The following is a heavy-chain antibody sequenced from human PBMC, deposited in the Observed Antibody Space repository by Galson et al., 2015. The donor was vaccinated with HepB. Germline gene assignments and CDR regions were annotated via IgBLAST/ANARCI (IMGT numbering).Heavy chain of an antibody. V-gene: IGHV3-21*01. Sequence: SLRLSCAASGFTFSSYSMNWVRQAPGRGLEWVSSISSSSSYIYCADSVKGRFTISRDNAKNSLYLQMNSLRAEDTAVYYCARDSDYYDSSGTFDYWGQGTLVTVSS. CDR3: ARDSDYYDSSGTFDY. J-gene: IGHJ4*02. D-gene: IGHD3-22*01. CDR1: GFTFSSYS. CDR2: ISSSSSYI.